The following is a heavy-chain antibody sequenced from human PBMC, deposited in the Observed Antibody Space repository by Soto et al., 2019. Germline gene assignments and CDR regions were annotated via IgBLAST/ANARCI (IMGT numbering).Heavy chain of an antibody. CDR3: AHHPYYGLGSYSFDY. CDR2: IYWDDDK. Sequence: QITLKESGPTLVRPTQTLTLTCTFSGFSLTTSGVGVGWIRQPPGKALEWLAVIYWDDDKRYSSSLKSRLTTTTDTSKNQVFLTTTNMDPVDTATYYCAHHPYYGLGSYSFDYWGQGTLVTVSS. J-gene: IGHJ4*02. CDR1: GFSLTTSGVG. V-gene: IGHV2-5*02. D-gene: IGHD3-10*01.